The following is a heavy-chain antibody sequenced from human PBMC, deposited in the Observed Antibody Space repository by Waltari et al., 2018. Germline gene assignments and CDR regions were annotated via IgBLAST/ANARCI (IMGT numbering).Heavy chain of an antibody. J-gene: IGHJ4*02. CDR3: ARSGY. Sequence: QVQLVESGGGVVQPGRSLRLSCAASGFTFSSYAMHWVRQAPGKGLEWVAVISYDGSNKYYADSVKGRFTISRDNSKNTLYLQMNSRRAEDTAVYYCARSGYWGQGTLVTVSS. CDR2: ISYDGSNK. CDR1: GFTFSSYA. V-gene: IGHV3-30-3*01. D-gene: IGHD2-8*02.